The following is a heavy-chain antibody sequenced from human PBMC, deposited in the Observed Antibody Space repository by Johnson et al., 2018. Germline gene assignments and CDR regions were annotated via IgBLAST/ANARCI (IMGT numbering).Heavy chain of an antibody. J-gene: IGHJ1*01. D-gene: IGHD3-22*01. CDR2: MSFGESNK. V-gene: IGHV3-30*03. CDR3: ARDFYDSRGYPRYRQH. CDR1: GFTFSSYG. Sequence: QVQLVQSGGGVVQPGRSLRLSCAASGFTFSSYGMHWVRQAPGKGLEWVAVMSFGESNKYYADSVKGRFTISRDNSMDTLYLQMNRLIPEDTAVYFCARDFYDSRGYPRYRQHWGQGTLVTVSS.